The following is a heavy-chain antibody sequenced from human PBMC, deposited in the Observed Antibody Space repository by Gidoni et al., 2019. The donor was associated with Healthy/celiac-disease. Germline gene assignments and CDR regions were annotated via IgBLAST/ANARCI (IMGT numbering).Heavy chain of an antibody. CDR1: GGSFSGYY. Sequence: QVQLQQWGAGLLKPSETLSLTCAVYGGSFSGYYWSWIRQPPGKGLEWIGEINHSGSTNYNPSLKSRVTISVDTSKNQFSLKLSSVTAADTAVYYCARRGGYCSSTSCYRGPGWFDPWGQGTLVTVSS. V-gene: IGHV4-34*01. CDR3: ARRGGYCSSTSCYRGPGWFDP. D-gene: IGHD2-2*02. CDR2: INHSGST. J-gene: IGHJ5*02.